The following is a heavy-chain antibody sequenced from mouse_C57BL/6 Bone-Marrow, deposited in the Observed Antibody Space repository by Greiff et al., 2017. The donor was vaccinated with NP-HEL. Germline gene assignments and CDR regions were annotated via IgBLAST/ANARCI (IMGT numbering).Heavy chain of an antibody. J-gene: IGHJ3*01. V-gene: IGHV5-6*01. CDR1: GFTFSSYG. Sequence: EVQRVESGGDLVKPGGSLKLSCAASGFTFSSYGMSWVRQTPDKRLEWVATISSGGSYTYYPDSVKGRFTISRDNAKNTRYLQMSSLKSEDTAMYYCARQRAWFAYWGQGTLVTVSA. CDR2: ISSGGSYT. CDR3: ARQRAWFAY.